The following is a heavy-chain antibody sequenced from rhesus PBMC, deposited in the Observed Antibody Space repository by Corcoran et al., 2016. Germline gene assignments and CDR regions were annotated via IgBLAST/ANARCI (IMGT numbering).Heavy chain of an antibody. CDR3: ARSSGTGGFDY. Sequence: QVQLQESGPGLVKPSETLSLTCAVSGYSISSGYGWSWIRQPPGKGLEWIGYIGVSICRTNYNPARKSRGTIAKDTSKKQFSLKLSLVAAADTAVYYCARSSGTGGFDYWGQGVLVTVSS. J-gene: IGHJ4*01. CDR2: IGVSICRT. D-gene: IGHD1-14*01. CDR1: GYSISSGYG. V-gene: IGHV4-127*01.